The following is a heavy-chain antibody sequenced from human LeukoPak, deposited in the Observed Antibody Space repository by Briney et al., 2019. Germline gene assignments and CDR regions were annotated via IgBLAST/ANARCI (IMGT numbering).Heavy chain of an antibody. CDR2: INPNSGGT. V-gene: IGHV1-2*02. D-gene: IGHD3-10*01. CDR3: ARGLTMVRGPYRDY. J-gene: IGHJ4*02. Sequence: ASVKVSCKASGYTFTGYYIHWVRQAPGQGLEWMGWINPNSGGTNYAQKFQGRVTMTRDTSISTAYMELSRLRSDDTAVYYCARGLTMVRGPYRDYWGQGTLVTVSS. CDR1: GYTFTGYY.